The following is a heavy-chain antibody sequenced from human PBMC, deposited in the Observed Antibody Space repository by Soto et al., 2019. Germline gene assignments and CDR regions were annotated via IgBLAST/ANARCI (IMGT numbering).Heavy chain of an antibody. J-gene: IGHJ4*02. V-gene: IGHV4-59*01. Sequence: PSETLSLTCTVSGDSMSGYYWSWIRQPPGKGLEWIGYIYYSGSTTYNPSLRSRVTMSVDTSKNQFSLRLSSVTAADTAVYYRARAKSNYQTFDHWGQGSQVTVSS. D-gene: IGHD4-4*01. CDR1: GDSMSGYY. CDR2: IYYSGST. CDR3: ARAKSNYQTFDH.